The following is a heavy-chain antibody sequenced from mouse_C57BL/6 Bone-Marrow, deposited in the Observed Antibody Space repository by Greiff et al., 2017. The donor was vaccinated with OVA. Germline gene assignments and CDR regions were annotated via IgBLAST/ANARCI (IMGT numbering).Heavy chain of an antibody. Sequence: EVMLVESEGGLVQPGSSLKLSCTASGFTFSDYSMAWVRQVPEKGLEWVATINYDGSSTYYPDTLKSRFTISRDNAKNILYLQMSSLKSEDTATYYCERNPCDGAAFDYWGKGTTRTVSS. V-gene: IGHV5-16*01. CDR2: INYDGSST. D-gene: IGHD2-3*01. CDR1: GFTFSDYS. CDR3: ERNPCDGAAFDY. J-gene: IGHJ2*01.